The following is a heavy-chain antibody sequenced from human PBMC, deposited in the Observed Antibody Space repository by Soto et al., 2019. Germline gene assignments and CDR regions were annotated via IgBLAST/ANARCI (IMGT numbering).Heavy chain of an antibody. CDR3: ASQQLVDYPFDY. J-gene: IGHJ4*02. V-gene: IGHV1-46*01. CDR1: GYTFTSYY. CDR2: INPSGGST. D-gene: IGHD6-13*01. Sequence: GASVKVSCKASGYTFTSYYMHWVRQAPGQGLEWMGKINPSGGSTSYAQKFQGRVTMTRDASTSTVYMELSSLRSEDTVVYYCASQQLVDYPFDYWGQGTLVTVSS.